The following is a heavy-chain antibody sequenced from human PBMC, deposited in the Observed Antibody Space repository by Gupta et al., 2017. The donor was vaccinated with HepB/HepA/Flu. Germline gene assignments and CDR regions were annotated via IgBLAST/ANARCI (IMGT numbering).Heavy chain of an antibody. J-gene: IGHJ6*02. Sequence: QVQLQQSGPGLVKPSQTLSLTCAISGDSVSSNSAAWNWLRQSPSRGLEWLGRTYYRSKWYNDYAVSVKSRITINPDTSKNQFSLQLNSVTPEDTAVYYCARGHIVVVPAANYYYYGMDVWGQGTTVTVSS. D-gene: IGHD2-2*01. CDR3: ARGHIVVVPAANYYYYGMDV. CDR1: GDSVSSNSAA. CDR2: TYYRSKWYN. V-gene: IGHV6-1*01.